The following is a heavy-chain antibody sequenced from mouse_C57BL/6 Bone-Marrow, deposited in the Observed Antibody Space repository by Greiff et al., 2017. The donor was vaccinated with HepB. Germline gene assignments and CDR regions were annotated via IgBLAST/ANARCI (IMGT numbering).Heavy chain of an antibody. CDR3: ARSDLLSTLYFDY. Sequence: DVHLVESGAELVKPGASVKLSCTASGFNIKDYYMHWVKQRTEQGLEWIGRIDPEDGETKYAPKFQGKATITADTSSNTAYLQLSSLTSEDTAVYYCARSDLLSTLYFDYWGQGTTLTVSS. D-gene: IGHD2-10*01. CDR2: IDPEDGET. CDR1: GFNIKDYY. V-gene: IGHV14-2*01. J-gene: IGHJ2*01.